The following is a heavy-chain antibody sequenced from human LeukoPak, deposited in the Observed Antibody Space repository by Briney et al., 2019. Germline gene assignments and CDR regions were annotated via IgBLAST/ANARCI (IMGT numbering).Heavy chain of an antibody. D-gene: IGHD3-10*01. CDR3: AGVSSWFGESYTFDY. J-gene: IGHJ4*02. CDR1: GYTFTGYY. CDR2: INPNSGGT. Sequence: ASVKVSCKASGYTFTGYYMHWVRQAPGQGLEWMGWINPNSGGTNYAQKFQGRVTMTRDTSISTAYMELSRLRSDDTAVYYCAGVSSWFGESYTFDYWGQGTLVTVSS. V-gene: IGHV1-2*02.